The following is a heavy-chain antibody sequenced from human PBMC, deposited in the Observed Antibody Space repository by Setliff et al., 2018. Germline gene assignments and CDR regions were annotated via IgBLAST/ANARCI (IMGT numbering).Heavy chain of an antibody. V-gene: IGHV1-18*01. CDR1: GYTFAKYG. Sequence: ASVKVSCKAFGYTFAKYGTSWVRQAPGQGLEWMGWISGYNGYTVYAQKLQGRVTLTTDTSTGTAYMEARSLRSDDTAQYYCVRDRAAIVVGPPTAAFDIWGQGTMVTVSS. J-gene: IGHJ3*02. D-gene: IGHD2-2*01. CDR2: ISGYNGYT. CDR3: VRDRAAIVVGPPTAAFDI.